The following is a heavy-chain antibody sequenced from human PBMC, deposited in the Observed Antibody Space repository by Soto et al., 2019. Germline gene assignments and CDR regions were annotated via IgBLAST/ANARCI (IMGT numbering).Heavy chain of an antibody. Sequence: EVQLLESGGGLVQPGGSLRLSCAASGFTFSSYAMSRVRQAPGKGLEWVSAISGSGGSTYYADSVKGRFTISRDNSKNTLYLQMNSLRAEDTAVYYCAKDRVAVSGSYSHYYYGMDVWGQGTTVTVSS. V-gene: IGHV3-23*01. CDR1: GFTFSSYA. CDR2: ISGSGGST. CDR3: AKDRVAVSGSYSHYYYGMDV. D-gene: IGHD1-26*01. J-gene: IGHJ6*02.